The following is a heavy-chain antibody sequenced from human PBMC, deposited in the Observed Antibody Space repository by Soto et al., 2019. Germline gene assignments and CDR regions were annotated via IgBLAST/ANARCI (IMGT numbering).Heavy chain of an antibody. Sequence: GGSLRLSCAASGFTFSSYWMSWVRQAPGKGLEWVANIKQDGSEKYYVDSVKGRFTISRDNAKNSLYLQMNSLRAEDTAGYYCARDVSYSYGYPWFDPWGQGTLVTVSS. D-gene: IGHD5-18*01. CDR1: GFTFSSYW. V-gene: IGHV3-7*05. CDR2: IKQDGSEK. J-gene: IGHJ5*02. CDR3: ARDVSYSYGYPWFDP.